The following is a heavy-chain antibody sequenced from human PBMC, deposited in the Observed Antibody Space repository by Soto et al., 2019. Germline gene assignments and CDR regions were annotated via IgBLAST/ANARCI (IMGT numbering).Heavy chain of an antibody. J-gene: IGHJ4*02. Sequence: ASVKVSCKGSGYTFTSNDINWVRQATGQGFEWMGWMSPKSGDTGYSQKFQGRVTMTRDTSRSTAYMELSSLRSEDTAVDYCAGGPPSWGFYFWGQGTLVTVS. D-gene: IGHD7-27*01. V-gene: IGHV1-8*01. CDR2: MSPKSGDT. CDR3: AGGPPSWGFYF. CDR1: GYTFTSND.